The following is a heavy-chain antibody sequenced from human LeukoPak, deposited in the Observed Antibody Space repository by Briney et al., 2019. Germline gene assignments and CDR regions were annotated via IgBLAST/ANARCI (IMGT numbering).Heavy chain of an antibody. CDR1: GGSFSGYY. V-gene: IGHV4-34*01. CDR2: INHSGTT. CDR3: ARGRGRYYGMDV. J-gene: IGHJ6*02. Sequence: KTSETLSLTCTIYGGSFSGYYWSWIRQHPGKGLEWIAEINHSGTTNYNPSLKSRVTISVDTSKKQFSLNLTSLTAADTATYYCARGRGRYYGMDVWGQGTAVTVSS.